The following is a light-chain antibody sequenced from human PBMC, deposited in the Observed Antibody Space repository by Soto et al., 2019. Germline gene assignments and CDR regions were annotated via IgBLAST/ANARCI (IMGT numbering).Light chain of an antibody. CDR2: NDN. Sequence: QSVLTQPPSASGTPGQRVTISCSGSSSNIGGNVVNWYQQLPGSAPKLLIYNDNQRPSGVPDRFSGSKSGTSASLAISGLQSEDDSDYYCAAWDDSLNGPVFGEGTKLT. J-gene: IGLJ2*01. CDR3: AAWDDSLNGPV. V-gene: IGLV1-44*01. CDR1: SSNIGGNV.